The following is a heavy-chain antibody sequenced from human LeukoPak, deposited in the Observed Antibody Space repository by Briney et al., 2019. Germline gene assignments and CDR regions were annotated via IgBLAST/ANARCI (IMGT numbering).Heavy chain of an antibody. V-gene: IGHV3-30*04. CDR3: AKDPIALSNYDILTGDY. Sequence: GGSLRLSCAASGFTFSSYAMHWVRQAPGKGLEWVAVISYDGSNKYYADSVKGRFTISRDNSKNTLYLQMNSLRAEDTAVYYCAKDPIALSNYDILTGDYWGQGTLVTVSS. CDR1: GFTFSSYA. J-gene: IGHJ4*02. CDR2: ISYDGSNK. D-gene: IGHD3-9*01.